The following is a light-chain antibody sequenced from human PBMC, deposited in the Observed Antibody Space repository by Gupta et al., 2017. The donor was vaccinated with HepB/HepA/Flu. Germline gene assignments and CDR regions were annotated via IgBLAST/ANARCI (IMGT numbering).Light chain of an antibody. CDR2: DNT. J-gene: IGLJ3*02. CDR1: NIGSNS. Sequence: SYVLTQPPSVSVAPEKTARITCGGNNIGSNSVHWYQQKPGQAPVLVVYDNTDRPSGIPERFSGSNSGSTATLTIXRXEAGDEXDYYCQVWDSSSDHVVFGGGTKLTVL. V-gene: IGLV3-21*03. CDR3: QVWDSSSDHVV.